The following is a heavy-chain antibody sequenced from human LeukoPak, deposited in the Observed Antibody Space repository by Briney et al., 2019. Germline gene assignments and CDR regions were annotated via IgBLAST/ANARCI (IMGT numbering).Heavy chain of an antibody. J-gene: IGHJ5*02. CDR3: ARGRSGSA. D-gene: IGHD6-25*01. CDR1: GFTFSSYA. CDR2: ISGSGGST. V-gene: IGHV3-23*01. Sequence: GGSLRLSCAASGFTFSSYAMSWVRQAPGKGLEWVSAISGSGGSTYYADSVKGRFTISRDNAKNSVYLQMNSLRADDTAVYYCARGRSGSAWGQGTLVTVSS.